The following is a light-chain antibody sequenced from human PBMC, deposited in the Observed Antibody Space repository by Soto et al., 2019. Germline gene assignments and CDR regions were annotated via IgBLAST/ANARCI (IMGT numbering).Light chain of an antibody. CDR3: TSYSRYSVLV. V-gene: IGLV2-14*01. Sequence: QSVLTRPASVSGAPGQSSTISCTGTSSDIGGYKYVSWYQQHPGKAPKLIIFEVSNRPSGVSDRFSGSNSGNTASLTISGLQAEDEADYYCTSYSRYSVLVFGGGTKVTVL. CDR1: SSDIGGYKY. J-gene: IGLJ3*02. CDR2: EVS.